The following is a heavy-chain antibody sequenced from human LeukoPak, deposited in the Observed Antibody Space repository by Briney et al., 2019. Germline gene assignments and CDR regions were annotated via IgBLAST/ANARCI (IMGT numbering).Heavy chain of an antibody. CDR2: INPSGGNT. Sequence: ASVKVSCKASGYTFISYYIHWVRQAPGQGLEWMGIINPSGGNTDYAQKFQDRVTMTRDTSTSTVYMELSSLTSDDTAVYYWARSERYYRPDHWGQGTQVTVSS. CDR3: ARSERYYRPDH. V-gene: IGHV1-46*01. CDR1: GYTFISYY. J-gene: IGHJ4*02. D-gene: IGHD1-26*01.